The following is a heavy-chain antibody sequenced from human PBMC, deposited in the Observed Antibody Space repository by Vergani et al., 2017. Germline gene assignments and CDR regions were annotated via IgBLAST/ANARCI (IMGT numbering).Heavy chain of an antibody. V-gene: IGHV3-33*01. CDR2: IYYDGRKK. D-gene: IGHD2-21*01. CDR1: GFTFSTYA. J-gene: IGHJ6*03. Sequence: QVQLVESGGGVVQPGRSLRLSCTSSGFTFSTYAMHWVRQAPGKGLEWVAIIYYDGRKKYYADTVKGQFTISRDNSRNTLDLLMSSLRAEDTAIYYCVREGSYCGSTTCRNPSYVYYYHMDVWGEGTTVTVSS. CDR3: VREGSYCGSTTCRNPSYVYYYHMDV.